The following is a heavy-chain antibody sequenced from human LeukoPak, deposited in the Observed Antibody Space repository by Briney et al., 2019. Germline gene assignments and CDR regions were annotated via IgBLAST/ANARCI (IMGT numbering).Heavy chain of an antibody. CDR2: IYYSGGT. CDR1: GGSISISSYY. D-gene: IGHD2-21*01. V-gene: IGHV4-39*01. J-gene: IGHJ3*02. CDR3: ASPIDCGGDCALDGAFDI. Sequence: PSETLSLTCTVSGGSISISSYYWGWIRQPPGKGLEWFGSIYYSGGTYYNPSLKSRVTISVDTSKNQFSLKLSSVTAADTAVYYCASPIDCGGDCALDGAFDIWGQGTMVTVSS.